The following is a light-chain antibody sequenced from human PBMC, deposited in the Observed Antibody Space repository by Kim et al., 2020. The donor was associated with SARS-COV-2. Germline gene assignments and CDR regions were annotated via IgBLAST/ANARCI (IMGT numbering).Light chain of an antibody. CDR1: QSVGFN. CDR2: GTS. J-gene: IGKJ2*01. CDR3: KQYNNWPRT. V-gene: IGKV3-15*01. Sequence: EIVMTQSPATLSVTPGERAILSCRASQSVGFNLAWYQHKPGQAPRLLIYGTSTRATGIPARFSGSGSGTDYTLTISSLQSEDFAIYYCKQYNNWPRTFVQGTKLEI.